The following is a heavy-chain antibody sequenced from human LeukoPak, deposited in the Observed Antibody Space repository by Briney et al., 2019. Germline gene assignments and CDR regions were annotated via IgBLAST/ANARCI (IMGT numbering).Heavy chain of an antibody. CDR1: GFTFSSYA. Sequence: GGSLRLSCAASGFTFSSYAMSWVRQAPGKGLEWVSAVNGNGFITYYADSVKGRFTISRDNPKNTLYLQMNSLRAEDTAVYYCAKANSGGWFPCDYWGQGTLVTVSS. D-gene: IGHD6-19*01. V-gene: IGHV3-23*01. CDR2: VNGNGFIT. CDR3: AKANSGGWFPCDY. J-gene: IGHJ4*02.